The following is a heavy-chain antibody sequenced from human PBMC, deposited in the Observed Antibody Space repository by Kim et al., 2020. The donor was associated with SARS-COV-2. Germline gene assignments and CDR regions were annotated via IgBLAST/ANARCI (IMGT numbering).Heavy chain of an antibody. Sequence: GSLRLSCAASGFTFSIYSIDWVRRAPGKGLEWIIYISSTSRNIYYADSVKGRFSVSRDNAENSVYLQMDSLTDEDTAIYYCARVGASRYTVDYWGQGTPVTVSS. CDR1: GFTFSIYS. D-gene: IGHD3-16*01. J-gene: IGHJ4*02. CDR3: ARVGASRYTVDY. V-gene: IGHV3-48*02. CDR2: ISSTSRNI.